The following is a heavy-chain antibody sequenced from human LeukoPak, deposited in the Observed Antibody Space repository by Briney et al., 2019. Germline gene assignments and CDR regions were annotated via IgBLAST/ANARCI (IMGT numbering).Heavy chain of an antibody. V-gene: IGHV3-11*04. CDR2: ISSSGSTI. CDR3: ARDDGLWELSYAFDI. CDR1: GFTFSDYY. D-gene: IGHD1-26*01. Sequence: SGGSLRLSCAASGFTFSDYYMSWIRQAPGKGLEWVSYISSSGSTIYYADSVKGRFTISRDNAKNSLYLQMNSLRAEDTAVYYCARDDGLWELSYAFDIWGQGTMVTVSS. J-gene: IGHJ3*02.